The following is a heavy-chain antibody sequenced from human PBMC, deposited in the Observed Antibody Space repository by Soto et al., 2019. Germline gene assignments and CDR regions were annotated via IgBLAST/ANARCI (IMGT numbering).Heavy chain of an antibody. D-gene: IGHD3-16*01. CDR2: INPNSGGT. CDR1: GYTFTGYY. J-gene: IGHJ3*02. CDR3: AYPGGGYNYDAFDI. Sequence: QVQLVQSGAEVKKPGASVKVSCKASGYTFTGYYMHWVRQAPGQGLEWMGWINPNSGGTNYAQKFQGRVTITADESTSTAYMELSSLRSEDTAVYYCAYPGGGYNYDAFDIWGQGTMVTVSS. V-gene: IGHV1-2*02.